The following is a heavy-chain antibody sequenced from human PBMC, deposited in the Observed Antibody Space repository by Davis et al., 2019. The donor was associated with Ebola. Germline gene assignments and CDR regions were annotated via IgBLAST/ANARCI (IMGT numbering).Heavy chain of an antibody. CDR1: GYTFTGYY. V-gene: IGHV1-2*02. CDR3: ARVSDDSSGWPFDY. Sequence: ASVKVSCKASGYTFTGYYMHWVRQAPGQGLEWMGWINPNSGGTNYAQKFQGRVTITADESTSTAYMELSSLRSEDTAVYYCARVSDDSSGWPFDYWGQGTLVTVSS. CDR2: INPNSGGT. J-gene: IGHJ4*02. D-gene: IGHD6-19*01.